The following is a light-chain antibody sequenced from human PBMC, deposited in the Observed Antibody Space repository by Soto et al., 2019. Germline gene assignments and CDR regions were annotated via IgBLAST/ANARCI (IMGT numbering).Light chain of an antibody. CDR3: QQYDNLPLT. CDR1: QDISNY. CDR2: DAS. Sequence: DIQMTQSPSSLSASVGDRVTITCQASQDISNYLNWYQQKPGKAPKLLIYDASNLETGVPSRFSGSGSWTDFTFTISRLQAEDIATYYCQQYDNLPLTFGGGTKVEIK. V-gene: IGKV1-33*01. J-gene: IGKJ4*01.